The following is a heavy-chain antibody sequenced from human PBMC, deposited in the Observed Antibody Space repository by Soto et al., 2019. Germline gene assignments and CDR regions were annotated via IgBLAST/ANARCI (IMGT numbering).Heavy chain of an antibody. Sequence: SETLSLTCTVSGGSVSSGSYYWSWIRQPPGKGLEWIGYIYYSGSTNYNPSLKSRVTISVDTSKNQFSLKLSSVTAADTAVYYCASGYCSSTSCLTPPYSYYGMDVWGQGITVTVS. CDR2: IYYSGST. CDR1: GGSVSSGSYY. D-gene: IGHD2-2*01. V-gene: IGHV4-61*01. CDR3: ASGYCSSTSCLTPPYSYYGMDV. J-gene: IGHJ6*02.